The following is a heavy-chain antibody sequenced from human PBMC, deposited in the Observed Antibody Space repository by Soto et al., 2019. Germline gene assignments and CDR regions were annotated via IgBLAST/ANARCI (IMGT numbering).Heavy chain of an antibody. J-gene: IGHJ4*02. Sequence: GGSLRLSCAASGFSFAGYALTWVRLAPGKGLEWVASISGGGGSTYYTDSVKGRFSISRDNSNRVVYLQMGSLTAGDTAVYYCAKTETFNGYYNAFDYWGQGTRVTVSP. CDR2: ISGGGGST. CDR1: GFSFAGYA. CDR3: AKTETFNGYYNAFDY. D-gene: IGHD3-9*01. V-gene: IGHV3-23*01.